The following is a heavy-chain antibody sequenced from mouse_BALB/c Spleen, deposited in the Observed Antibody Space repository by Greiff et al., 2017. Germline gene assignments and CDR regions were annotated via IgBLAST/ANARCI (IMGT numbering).Heavy chain of an antibody. V-gene: IGHV3-6*02. D-gene: IGHD3-2*01. CDR3: ARRDSSGPLDY. J-gene: IGHJ2*01. Sequence: DVQLQESGPGLVKPSQSLSLTCSVTGYSITSGYYWNWIRQFPGNKLEWMGYISYDGSNNYNPSLKNRISITRDTSKNQFFLKLNSVTTEDTATYYCARRDSSGPLDYWGQGTTLTVSS. CDR2: ISYDGSN. CDR1: GYSITSGYY.